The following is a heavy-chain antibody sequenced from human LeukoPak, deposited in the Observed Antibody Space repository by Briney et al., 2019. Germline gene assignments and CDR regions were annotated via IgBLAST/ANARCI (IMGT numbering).Heavy chain of an antibody. CDR1: GYTFTSDD. CDR3: ARGQGSSGPRGFDY. D-gene: IGHD6-19*01. CDR2: MNPNSGNT. J-gene: IGHJ4*02. V-gene: IGHV1-8*01. Sequence: ASVKVSCKASGYTFTSDDINWLRQATGQGLEWMGWMNPNSGNTGYAQKFQGRVTMTRNTSISTAYMELSSLRSEDTAVYYCARGQGSSGPRGFDYWGQGTLVTVS.